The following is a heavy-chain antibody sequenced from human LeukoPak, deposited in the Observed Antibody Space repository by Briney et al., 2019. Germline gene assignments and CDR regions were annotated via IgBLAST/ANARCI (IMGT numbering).Heavy chain of an antibody. J-gene: IGHJ4*02. CDR3: ATDWLDY. V-gene: IGHV3-15*01. CDR1: GFIFNKAW. D-gene: IGHD3-22*01. CDR2: IKSNIDGGTA. Sequence: GPLRLSCAASGFIFNKAWMTWLRQAPGKGLEWVGRIKSNIDGGTADYAAPVKGRFTVSRDDSRNILYLQMNSLKIEDTAVYYCATDWLDYWGQGTLVTVSS.